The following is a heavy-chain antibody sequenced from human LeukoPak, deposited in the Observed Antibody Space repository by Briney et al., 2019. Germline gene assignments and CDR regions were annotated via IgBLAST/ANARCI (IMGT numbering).Heavy chain of an antibody. D-gene: IGHD3-10*01. Sequence: GASVKVSCKASGYTFTSHDINWVRQAPGQGLEWMGWMNPNTGNTGSAQKFQGRVTMTRNTSISTAYMELSSLRSEDTAVYYCARGSLVGANVLLWFGELSGKIYYFDYWGQGTLVTVSS. J-gene: IGHJ4*02. CDR3: ARGSLVGANVLLWFGELSGKIYYFDY. CDR1: GYTFTSHD. V-gene: IGHV1-8*01. CDR2: MNPNTGNT.